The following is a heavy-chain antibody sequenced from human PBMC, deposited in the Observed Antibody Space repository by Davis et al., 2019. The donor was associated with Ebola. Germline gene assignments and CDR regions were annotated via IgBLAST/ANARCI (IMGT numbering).Heavy chain of an antibody. D-gene: IGHD6-19*01. J-gene: IGHJ4*02. CDR1: GSDSTDYS. V-gene: IGHV3-21*01. CDR3: ARDRPEAVAGLDH. Sequence: PGGSLRLSCTGSGSDSTDYSMNWVRQAPGKGLEWVASITASSIYIFYGDSVRGRFTVSRANARTSLYLQMNALRVEDTAVYYCARDRPEAVAGLDHWGQGTLVTVSS. CDR2: ITASSIYI.